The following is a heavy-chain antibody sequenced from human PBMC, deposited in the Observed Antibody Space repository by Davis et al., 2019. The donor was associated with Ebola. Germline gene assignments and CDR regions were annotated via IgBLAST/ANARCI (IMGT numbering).Heavy chain of an antibody. J-gene: IGHJ4*02. CDR1: GYSFTNYA. Sequence: ASVKVSCKASGYSFTNYAIHWVRQAPGQRLEWMGWINAGNGNTEYSQKFQGRVTITRDTSASTVYMELSSLRSEDTAVYFCARDEFDYWGQGTPVTVSS. CDR2: INAGNGNT. CDR3: ARDEFDY. V-gene: IGHV1-3*01.